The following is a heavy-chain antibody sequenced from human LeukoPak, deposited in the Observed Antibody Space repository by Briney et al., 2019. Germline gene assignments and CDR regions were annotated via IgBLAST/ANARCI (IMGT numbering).Heavy chain of an antibody. CDR1: GGSLSDYH. J-gene: IGHJ4*02. V-gene: IGHV4-34*01. Sequence: SETLSLTCAVYGGSLSDYHWRWIRQPPGKGLEWIGEISHSGSTNYNPSLKSRLTVSLDTPKNQFSLRLSSVTAADTAVYYCGRVEVGPSGNVIDYWGQGTLVTVSS. CDR2: ISHSGST. CDR3: GRVEVGPSGNVIDY. D-gene: IGHD3/OR15-3a*01.